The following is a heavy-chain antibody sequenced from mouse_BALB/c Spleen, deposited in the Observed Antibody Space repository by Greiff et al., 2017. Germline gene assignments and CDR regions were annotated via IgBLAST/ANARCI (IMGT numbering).Heavy chain of an antibody. V-gene: IGHV7-3*02. J-gene: IGHJ3*01. CDR2: IRNKANGYTT. Sequence: VQLKESGGGLVQPGGSLRLSCATSGFTFTDYYMSWVRQPPGKALEWLGFIRNKANGYTTEYSASVKGRFTISRDNSQSILYLQMNTLRAEDSATYYCARDNPFAYWGQGTLVTVSA. CDR3: ARDNPFAY. CDR1: GFTFTDYY.